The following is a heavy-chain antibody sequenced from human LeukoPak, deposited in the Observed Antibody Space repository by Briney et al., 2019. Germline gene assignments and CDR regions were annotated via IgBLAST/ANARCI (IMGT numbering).Heavy chain of an antibody. V-gene: IGHV3-21*01. D-gene: IGHD2-2*01. J-gene: IGHJ4*02. Sequence: GGSLRLSCAASGFNFSSYSMNWVRQAPGKGLEWVSSISTSSGYIYYADSVKGRFTISRDNAKNSLYPQMNSLRAEGTAVYYCARPRGSSTVRWGQGTLVTVSS. CDR3: ARPRGSSTVR. CDR2: ISTSSGYI. CDR1: GFNFSSYS.